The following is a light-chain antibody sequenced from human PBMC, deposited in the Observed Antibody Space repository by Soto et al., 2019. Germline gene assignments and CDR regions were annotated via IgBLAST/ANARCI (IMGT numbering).Light chain of an antibody. CDR3: QQRSEWPIT. CDR1: QSVRGN. CDR2: GAS. V-gene: IGKV3-11*01. J-gene: IGKJ5*01. Sequence: EVVMTQSPPTLSVSSGERATLSCRASQSVRGNLAWYQQKPGQAPRLLISGASTGATGVPARFSGSGSGTDFTLTIGSLEPEDFAVYYCQQRSEWPITFGQGTRLEI.